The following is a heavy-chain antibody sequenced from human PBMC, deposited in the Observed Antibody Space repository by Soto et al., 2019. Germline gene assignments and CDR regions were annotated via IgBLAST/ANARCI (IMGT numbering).Heavy chain of an antibody. CDR3: AKDVRPLYN. Sequence: EVQLLESGGGLVQPGGSLRLSCAASGFTFSSCAMSWVRQAPGKGLEWVATIGASGASTYYADSVKGRFTISRDNSKNTLYLQMNSLRVEDTAVFYCAKDVRPLYNWGQGTLVTVSS. V-gene: IGHV3-23*01. CDR1: GFTFSSCA. D-gene: IGHD3-10*02. CDR2: IGASGAST. J-gene: IGHJ4*02.